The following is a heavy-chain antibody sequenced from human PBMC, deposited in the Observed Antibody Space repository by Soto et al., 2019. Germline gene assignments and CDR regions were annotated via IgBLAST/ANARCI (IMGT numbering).Heavy chain of an antibody. CDR3: ARGHHSMDV. Sequence: GGSLRLSCAASGFTFSDHYMTWIRQAPGKGLEWISYINPTGSYTHYADSVKGRFSISRDNAENSLYLQMNSLRPEDTALYYCARGHHSMDVSGKGAMGSVSS. CDR1: GFTFSDHY. V-gene: IGHV3-11*06. J-gene: IGHJ6*04. CDR2: INPTGSYT.